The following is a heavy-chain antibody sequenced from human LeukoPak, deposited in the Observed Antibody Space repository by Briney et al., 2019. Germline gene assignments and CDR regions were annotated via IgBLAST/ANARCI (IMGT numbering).Heavy chain of an antibody. D-gene: IGHD1-1*01. CDR1: GFTFSSYS. Sequence: GGSLRLSCAASGFTFSSYSMSWVRQAPGKGLEWVSYISSTSCTIYYADSVKGRFTISRDNAKNSLYLQMNSLRDEDTALYHCARSGNYDCWGQGTLVTVSS. CDR2: ISSTSCTI. J-gene: IGHJ4*02. CDR3: ARSGNYDC. V-gene: IGHV3-48*02.